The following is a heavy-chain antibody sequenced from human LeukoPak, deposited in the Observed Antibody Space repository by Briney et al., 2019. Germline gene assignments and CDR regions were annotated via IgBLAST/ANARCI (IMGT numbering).Heavy chain of an antibody. J-gene: IGHJ4*02. CDR2: IYSGGST. CDR3: ARGSSSGWYTSDY. CDR1: GFTVSSNY. Sequence: PGGSLRLSCAASGFTVSSNYMSWVRQAPGKGLEWVSVIYSGGSTYYADSVKGRFTISRDNSKNTLYLQMNSLRAEDTAVYYCARGSSSGWYTSDYLGQGTLVTVSS. V-gene: IGHV3-66*01. D-gene: IGHD6-19*01.